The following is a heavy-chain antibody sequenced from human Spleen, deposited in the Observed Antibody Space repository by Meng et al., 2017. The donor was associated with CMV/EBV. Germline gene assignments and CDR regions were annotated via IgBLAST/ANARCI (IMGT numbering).Heavy chain of an antibody. V-gene: IGHV3-23*01. CDR2: IGASAGGT. Sequence: GESLKISCEASGLTFSSYGMSWVRQAPGKGLEWVSSIGASAGGTYYADSVKGRFTISRDNSKNTLYLQMNSLRAEDMAVYYCAKDHSSGWYGYYYYGMDVWGQGTTVTVSS. CDR3: AKDHSSGWYGYYYYGMDV. J-gene: IGHJ6*02. D-gene: IGHD6-19*01. CDR1: GLTFSSYG.